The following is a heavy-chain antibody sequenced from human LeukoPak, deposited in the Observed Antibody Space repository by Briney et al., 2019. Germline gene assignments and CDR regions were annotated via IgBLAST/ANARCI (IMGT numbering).Heavy chain of an antibody. Sequence: ASVKVSCKASGYTFTSYDINWVRQATGQGLEWMGWMNPNSGNTGYAQKFQGRVTMTRNTSISTACMELSSLRSEDTAVYYCARESAYYYDSSGYYIDIWGQGTMVTVSS. CDR1: GYTFTSYD. CDR2: MNPNSGNT. D-gene: IGHD3-22*01. J-gene: IGHJ3*02. CDR3: ARESAYYYDSSGYYIDI. V-gene: IGHV1-8*01.